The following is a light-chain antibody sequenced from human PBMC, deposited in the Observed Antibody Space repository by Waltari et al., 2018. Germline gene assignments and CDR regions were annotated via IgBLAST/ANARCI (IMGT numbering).Light chain of an antibody. CDR1: QSVSSY. Sequence: EIVLTQSPATLSLSPGERATLSCRASQSVSSYLAWYQQKPGRAPRLLIDDASNRATGSQARFSGSGSGTDFTLTISSLEPEDFAVYYCQQRSNWPAVTFGQGTRLEIK. CDR2: DAS. CDR3: QQRSNWPAVT. J-gene: IGKJ5*01. V-gene: IGKV3-11*01.